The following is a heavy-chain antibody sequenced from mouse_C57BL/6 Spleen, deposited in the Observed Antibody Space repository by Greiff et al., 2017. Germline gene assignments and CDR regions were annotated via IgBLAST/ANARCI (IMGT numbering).Heavy chain of an antibody. V-gene: IGHV1-15*01. CDR2: IDPETGGT. CDR1: GYTFTDYE. Sequence: QVQLQQSGAELVRPGASVTLSCTASGYTFTDYEMHWVKQTPVHGLEWIGAIDPETGGTAYNQKFKGKAILTADKSSSTAYMELRSLTSEDSAVYYCTVYYYAMDYWGQGTSVTVSS. CDR3: TVYYYAMDY. J-gene: IGHJ4*01.